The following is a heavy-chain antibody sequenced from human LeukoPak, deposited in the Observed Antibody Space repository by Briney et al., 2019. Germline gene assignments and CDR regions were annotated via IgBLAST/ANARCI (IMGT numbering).Heavy chain of an antibody. Sequence: SETLSLTCTVSGGSISSYYWSWIRQPAGKGLEWIGRIYTSGSTNYNPSLKSRVTMSVDTSKNHFSLKLSSVTAADTAVYYCARDCSSTSCYIGYYYYGMDVWGQGTTVTVSS. J-gene: IGHJ6*02. CDR2: IYTSGST. V-gene: IGHV4-4*07. D-gene: IGHD2-2*02. CDR1: GGSISSYY. CDR3: ARDCSSTSCYIGYYYYGMDV.